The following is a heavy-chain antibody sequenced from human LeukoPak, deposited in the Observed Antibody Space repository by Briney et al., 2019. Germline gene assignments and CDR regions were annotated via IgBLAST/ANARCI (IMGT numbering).Heavy chain of an antibody. J-gene: IGHJ4*02. CDR2: ISSSSTYI. Sequence: PGGSLRLSCAASGFTFSSYSMNWVRQAPGKGLEWVSSISSSSTYIYYADSVKGRFTVSRDSAKNSLYLQMNSLRAEDTAVYFCASQYTSSRIFDDWGQGTLVTVSS. D-gene: IGHD6-13*01. CDR1: GFTFSSYS. CDR3: ASQYTSSRIFDD. V-gene: IGHV3-21*01.